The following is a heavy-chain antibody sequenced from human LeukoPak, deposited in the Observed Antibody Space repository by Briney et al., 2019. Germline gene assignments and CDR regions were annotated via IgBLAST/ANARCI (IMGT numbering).Heavy chain of an antibody. CDR2: INHSGST. D-gene: IGHD3-22*01. J-gene: IGHJ4*02. CDR3: ASDLYYDSSGYYYDRVD. CDR1: GGSFSGYY. Sequence: SETLSLTCAVYGGSFSGYYWSWIRQPPGKGLEWIGEINHSGSTNYNPSLKSRVTISVDTSKNQLSLKLSSVTAADTAVYYCASDLYYDSSGYYYDRVDWGQGTLVTVSS. V-gene: IGHV4-34*01.